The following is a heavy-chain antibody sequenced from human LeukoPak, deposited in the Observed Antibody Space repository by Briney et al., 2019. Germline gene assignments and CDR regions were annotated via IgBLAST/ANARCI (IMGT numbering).Heavy chain of an antibody. D-gene: IGHD2-2*01. J-gene: IGHJ4*02. CDR1: GGSISSQY. CDR2: IYASGST. CDR3: TKDTYCSGTICNGGPGDY. Sequence: PSETLSLTCTVSGGSISSQYWSWIRQPAGKGLEWIGRIYASGSTNYNPSLKSRVTMSVDTSKNQFSLKLSSVTAADTAVFYCTKDTYCSGTICNGGPGDYWGQGILVTVSS. V-gene: IGHV4-4*07.